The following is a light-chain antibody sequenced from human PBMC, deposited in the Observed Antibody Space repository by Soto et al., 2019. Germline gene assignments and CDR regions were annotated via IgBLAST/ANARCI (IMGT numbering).Light chain of an antibody. J-gene: IGLJ2*01. CDR1: SSDVGSYNL. Sequence: QSALTQPASVSGPPGQSITISCTGTSSDVGSYNLVSWYQQHPGKAPKLMIYEGSKRPSGVSNRFSGSKSGNTASLTISGLQAEDEADYYCCSYAGSSTFVVVFGGGTQLTVL. CDR3: CSYAGSSTFVVV. V-gene: IGLV2-23*03. CDR2: EGS.